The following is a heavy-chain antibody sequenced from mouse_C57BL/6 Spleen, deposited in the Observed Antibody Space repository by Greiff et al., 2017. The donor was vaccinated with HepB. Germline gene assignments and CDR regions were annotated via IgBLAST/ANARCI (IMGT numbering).Heavy chain of an antibody. CDR1: GYTFTDYE. V-gene: IGHV1-15*01. D-gene: IGHD1-1*01. J-gene: IGHJ1*03. CDR2: IDPETGGT. CDR3: TRIYYGSSYGYFDV. Sequence: VQLQQSGAELVRPGASVTLSCKASGYTFTDYEMHWVKQTPVHGLEWIGAIDPETGGTAYNQKFKGKAILTADKSSSTAYMELRSLTSEDSAVYYCTRIYYGSSYGYFDVWGTGTTVTVSS.